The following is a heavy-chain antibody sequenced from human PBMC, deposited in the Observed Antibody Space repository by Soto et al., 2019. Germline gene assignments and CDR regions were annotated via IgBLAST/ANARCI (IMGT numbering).Heavy chain of an antibody. Sequence: QVQLVDSGGGVVQPGRSLRLSCAVSGFTLSNYAIHWVRQAPGKGLEWVAVISYDGSTKYYANSVKGRFTISRDNSKNTLSLQMSSLRPEDTVIYYCAREYGSRSFFDYWGQGTLVTVSS. CDR1: GFTLSNYA. D-gene: IGHD3-10*01. V-gene: IGHV3-30-3*01. CDR2: ISYDGSTK. CDR3: AREYGSRSFFDY. J-gene: IGHJ4*02.